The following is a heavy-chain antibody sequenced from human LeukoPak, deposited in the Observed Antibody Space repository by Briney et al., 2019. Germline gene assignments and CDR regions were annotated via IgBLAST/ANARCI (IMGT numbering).Heavy chain of an antibody. D-gene: IGHD6-13*01. Sequence: SQTLSLTCTVSGGSISSGGYYWGWIRQPPGKGLEWIGYIYYSGSTNYNPSLKSRVTISVDTSKNQFSLKLSSVTAADTAVYYCARRSSSSWQNWFDPWGQGTLVTVSS. CDR2: IYYSGST. J-gene: IGHJ5*02. CDR3: ARRSSSSWQNWFDP. CDR1: GGSISSGGYY. V-gene: IGHV4-61*08.